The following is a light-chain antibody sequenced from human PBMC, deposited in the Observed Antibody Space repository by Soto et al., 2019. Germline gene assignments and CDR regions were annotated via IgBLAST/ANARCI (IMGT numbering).Light chain of an antibody. J-gene: IGLJ1*01. Sequence: QSALTQPASVSGSPGQSITISCTGTSSDVGRYNFVSWYQQHPGKAPKLMIYDVSNRPSGVSNRFSGSKSGNTASLTISGLQAEDAADYYCTSYASSSTLYVFGTGTKVTVL. CDR3: TSYASSSTLYV. V-gene: IGLV2-14*03. CDR1: SSDVGRYNF. CDR2: DVS.